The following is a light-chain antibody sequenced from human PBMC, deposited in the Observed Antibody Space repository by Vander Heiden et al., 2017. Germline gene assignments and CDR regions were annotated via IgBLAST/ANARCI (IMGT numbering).Light chain of an antibody. CDR3: QQYANVPWT. Sequence: DIVMTQSPDSLVVSLGERATINCKSTQSVLYSPNNKNYLAWVQQKPGQPPKLLIYWASARESGVPDRCSGSGSGTDFTLTINNLQAEDVAVYYWQQYANVPWTFGQGTKVEIK. CDR2: WAS. J-gene: IGKJ1*01. V-gene: IGKV4-1*01. CDR1: QSVLYSPNNKNY.